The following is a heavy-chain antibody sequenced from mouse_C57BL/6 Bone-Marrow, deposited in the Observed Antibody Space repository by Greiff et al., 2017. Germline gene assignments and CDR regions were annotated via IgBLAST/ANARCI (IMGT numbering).Heavy chain of an antibody. CDR2: IYPRDGST. V-gene: IGHV1-85*01. Sequence: ESGPELVKPGASVKLSCKASGYTFTSYDINWVKQRPGQGLEWIGWIYPRDGSTKYNEKFKGKATLTVDTSASTAYMELHSLTSEDSAVYFCARGYYGSSYVWYFDVWGTGTTVTVSS. CDR1: GYTFTSYD. D-gene: IGHD1-1*01. J-gene: IGHJ1*03. CDR3: ARGYYGSSYVWYFDV.